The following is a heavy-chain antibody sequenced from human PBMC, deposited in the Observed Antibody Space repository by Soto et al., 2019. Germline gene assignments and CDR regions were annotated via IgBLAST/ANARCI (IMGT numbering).Heavy chain of an antibody. D-gene: IGHD2-21*02. CDR2: IIPMSGTA. CDR1: GGTLSKHG. V-gene: IGHV1-69*12. CDR3: ARDGSYCGGDGYFELEY. J-gene: IGHJ4*02. Sequence: QVQLVQCGAEVKKPGSSVKVTCKASGGTLSKHGISWVRQAPGQGLEWMGGIIPMSGTANYAQKFQGRVTINADESTSTAYMELSSLRSEDTAVYYCARDGSYCGGDGYFELEYWGQGTLVTVSS.